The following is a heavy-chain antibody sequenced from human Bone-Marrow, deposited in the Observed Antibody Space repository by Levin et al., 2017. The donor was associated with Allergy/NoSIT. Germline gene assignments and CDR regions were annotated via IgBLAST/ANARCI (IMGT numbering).Heavy chain of an antibody. CDR3: ARLIGPYYNFYMDV. Sequence: KASETLSLTCTVSGGSVSHYAWSWIRQSPGKGLEWLAHIQNSDFTDFNPSLESRVTISVDTSKNHISLKMTSVTPADTAVYYCARLIGPYYNFYMDVWGKGTTVTVSS. CDR1: GGSVSHYA. D-gene: IGHD2-21*01. J-gene: IGHJ6*03. CDR2: IQNSDFT. V-gene: IGHV4-59*02.